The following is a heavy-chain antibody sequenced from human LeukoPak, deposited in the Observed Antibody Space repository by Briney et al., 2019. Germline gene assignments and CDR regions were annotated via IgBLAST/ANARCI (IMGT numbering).Heavy chain of an antibody. CDR3: ARGQRMYYYGSGSPGGNWFDP. CDR1: GGSFSGYY. D-gene: IGHD3-10*01. Sequence: PSETLSLTCAVYGGSFSGYYWSWIRQPPGKGLERIGEINHSGSTNYNPSLKSRVTISVDTSKNQFSLKLSSVTAADTAVYYCARGQRMYYYGSGSPGGNWFDPWGQGTLVTVSS. CDR2: INHSGST. J-gene: IGHJ5*02. V-gene: IGHV4-34*01.